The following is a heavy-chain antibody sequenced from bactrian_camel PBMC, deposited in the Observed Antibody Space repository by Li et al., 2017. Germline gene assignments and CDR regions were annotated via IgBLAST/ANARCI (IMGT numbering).Heavy chain of an antibody. D-gene: IGHD1*01. CDR2: IASDGNT. CDR1: GHTDSRYC. CDR3: ARDSSGRS. V-gene: IGHV3S55*01. J-gene: IGHJ4*01. Sequence: HVQLVESGGGSVQAGGSLRLSCVVSGHTDSRYCMGWFRQTPGSERQGVAVIASDGNTNYADSVKGRFTISRDDAKNTLYLQMNSLKSEDTGVYYCARDSSGRSRGQGTQVTVS.